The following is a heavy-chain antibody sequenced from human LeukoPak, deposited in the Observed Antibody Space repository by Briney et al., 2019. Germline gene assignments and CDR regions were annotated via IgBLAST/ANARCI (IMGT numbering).Heavy chain of an antibody. CDR2: ISWNSGSI. D-gene: IGHD4-17*01. CDR3: AKGRKATVTSDFDY. V-gene: IGHV3-9*03. J-gene: IGHJ4*02. CDR1: GFTFDDYA. Sequence: GRSLRLSCAASGFTFDDYAMHWVRQAPGKGLEWVSGISWNSGSIGYADSVKGRFTISRDNAKNSLYLQMSSLRAEDMALYYCAKGRKATVTSDFDYWGQGTLVAVSS.